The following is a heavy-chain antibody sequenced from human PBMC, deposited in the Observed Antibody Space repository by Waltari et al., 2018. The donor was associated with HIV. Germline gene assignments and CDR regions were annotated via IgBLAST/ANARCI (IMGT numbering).Heavy chain of an antibody. V-gene: IGHV5-51*01. D-gene: IGHD3-10*01. Sequence: EVQLVRSGAEVRKPGESLKVACQTSGYRLSGYWVVWVRQVPGKGLEWMGSIYPGDSDTRYSPSFQGQVTISADKSISTAYLQWNSLKASDTAMYYCARLDYQIWPFDYWGPGTLVIVS. CDR1: GYRLSGYW. CDR3: ARLDYQIWPFDY. J-gene: IGHJ4*02. CDR2: IYPGDSDT.